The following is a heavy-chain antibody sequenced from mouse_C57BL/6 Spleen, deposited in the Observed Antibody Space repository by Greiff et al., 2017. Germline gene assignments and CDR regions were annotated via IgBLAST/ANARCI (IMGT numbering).Heavy chain of an antibody. CDR1: GFTFSSYA. Sequence: EVQVVESGEGLVKPGGSLKLSCAASGFTFSSYAMSWVRQTPEQRLEWVAYISSGGDYSYYADTVKGRFTISRDNARNTLYLQMSSLKSEDTAMYYCTRERLLDYAMDYWGQGTSVTVSS. CDR3: TRERLLDYAMDY. J-gene: IGHJ4*01. D-gene: IGHD2-3*01. V-gene: IGHV5-9-1*02. CDR2: ISSGGDYS.